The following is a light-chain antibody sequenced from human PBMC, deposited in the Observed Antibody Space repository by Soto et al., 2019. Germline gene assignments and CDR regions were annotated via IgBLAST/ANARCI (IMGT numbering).Light chain of an antibody. Sequence: EVVLTQSPATLSASQGERATLSCRASQSVRSYLAWYQQKPGQAPRLLIYGASTRATGIPARFSGSGSGTEFTLSIGSLQSEDFAVYYCQQYNDWPPTFGQGTKVDI. CDR2: GAS. V-gene: IGKV3-15*01. CDR1: QSVRSY. J-gene: IGKJ1*01. CDR3: QQYNDWPPT.